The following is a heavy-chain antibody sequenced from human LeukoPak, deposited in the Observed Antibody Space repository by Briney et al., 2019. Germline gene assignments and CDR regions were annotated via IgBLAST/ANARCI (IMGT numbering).Heavy chain of an antibody. CDR3: ARDRINYGDSLYYYYGMDV. V-gene: IGHV4-61*01. Sequence: SETLSLTCTVSGGSVSSGSYYWNWIRQPPGKGLEWIGYFYYSGSTNYNPSLKSRVTISVDTSKNQFSLKLSSVTAADTAVYYCARDRINYGDSLYYYYGMDVWGQGTTVTVSS. J-gene: IGHJ6*02. D-gene: IGHD4-17*01. CDR2: FYYSGST. CDR1: GGSVSSGSYY.